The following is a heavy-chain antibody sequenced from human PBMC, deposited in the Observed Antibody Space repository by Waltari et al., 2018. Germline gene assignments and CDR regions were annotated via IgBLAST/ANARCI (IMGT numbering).Heavy chain of an antibody. Sequence: QVQLQESGPGLVKPSETLSLTCTVSGGSISSHYWSWIRQPPGKGLEWIGYIYYSGSTNYNPSLKSRVTISVDTSKNQFSLKLSSVTAADTAVYYCARDLGDYAGYYFDYWGQGTLVTVSS. V-gene: IGHV4-59*11. J-gene: IGHJ4*02. CDR3: ARDLGDYAGYYFDY. CDR1: GGSISSHY. D-gene: IGHD4-17*01. CDR2: IYYSGST.